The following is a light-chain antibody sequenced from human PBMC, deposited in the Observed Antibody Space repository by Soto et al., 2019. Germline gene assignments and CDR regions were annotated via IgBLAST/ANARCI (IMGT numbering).Light chain of an antibody. J-gene: IGKJ1*01. CDR1: QSVLYSSNNKNY. Sequence: DIVMTQSPDSLAVSLGERATINCKSSQSVLYSSNNKNYLAWYQQKPGQPPRLLIYWASTRESGLPDRFSGSGSGTNFTLTISSLQAEDVAVYYCQQYYRIPWTFGQGTKVEIK. CDR3: QQYYRIPWT. CDR2: WAS. V-gene: IGKV4-1*01.